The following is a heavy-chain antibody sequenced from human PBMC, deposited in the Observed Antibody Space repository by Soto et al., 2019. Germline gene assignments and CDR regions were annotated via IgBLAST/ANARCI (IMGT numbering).Heavy chain of an antibody. CDR1: GFTFSSYA. V-gene: IGHV3-23*01. Sequence: PGGSLRLSCAASGFTFSSYAMSWVRRAPGKGLEWVSAISGSGGSTYYADSVKGRFTISRDNSNNTLYLQMNSLRAEDTAVYYCAKDHGGGWSSFDYWGQGTLVTVSS. CDR2: ISGSGGST. CDR3: AKDHGGGWSSFDY. D-gene: IGHD6-19*01. J-gene: IGHJ4*02.